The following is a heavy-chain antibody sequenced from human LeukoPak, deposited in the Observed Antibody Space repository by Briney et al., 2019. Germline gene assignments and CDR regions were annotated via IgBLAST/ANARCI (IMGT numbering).Heavy chain of an antibody. CDR1: GGTFSNYA. CDR3: ASLSDAIAYCGGDRYSRPANFYYYVMDV. Sequence: SVKASLKASGGTFSNYAISWVRQPPGQGLEWVGRIISRLGIANYAHKYQGRFTITVDKSTSTAYMELSSLRSEDTAVYYCASLSDAIAYCGGDRYSRPANFYYYVMDVWGQGTTVTVSS. D-gene: IGHD2-21*02. J-gene: IGHJ6*02. V-gene: IGHV1-69*04. CDR2: IISRLGIA.